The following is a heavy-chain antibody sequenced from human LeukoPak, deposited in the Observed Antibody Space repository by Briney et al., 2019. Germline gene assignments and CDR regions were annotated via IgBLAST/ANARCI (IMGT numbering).Heavy chain of an antibody. CDR1: GYTFTDYY. Sequence: GASVKVSCKASGYTFTDYYMHWVRQAPGQGLEWMGWINPNGADTVYAQRFQGRVTMTRDTSIDTAYMELRRLRSEDTAVYYCARATIAVAGDYHYHYMDVWGKGTTVTVSS. V-gene: IGHV1-2*02. CDR3: ARATIAVAGDYHYHYMDV. CDR2: INPNGADT. J-gene: IGHJ6*03. D-gene: IGHD6-19*01.